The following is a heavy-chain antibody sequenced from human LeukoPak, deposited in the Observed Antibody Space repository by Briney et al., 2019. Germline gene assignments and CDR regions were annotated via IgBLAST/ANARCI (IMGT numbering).Heavy chain of an antibody. Sequence: GGSLRLSCVASDFGSHHMHWVRQAPGKGLVWVSRVSTDGIGTAYADSVKGRFTISRDNAKNTVYLQMNSLRAEDTAVYYCARGWRSSLGNWFDPWGQGTLVTVSS. D-gene: IGHD6-13*01. CDR1: DFGSHH. CDR3: ARGWRSSLGNWFDP. CDR2: VSTDGIGT. J-gene: IGHJ5*02. V-gene: IGHV3-74*01.